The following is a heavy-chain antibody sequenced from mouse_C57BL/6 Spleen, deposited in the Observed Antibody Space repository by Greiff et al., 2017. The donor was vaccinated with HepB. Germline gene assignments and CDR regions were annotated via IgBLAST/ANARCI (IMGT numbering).Heavy chain of an antibody. Sequence: QVQLQQPGAELVMPGASVKLSCKASGYTFTSYWMHWVKQRPGQGLEWIGEIDPSDSYTNYNQKFKGKSTLTVDKSSSTAYMQLSSLTSEDSAVYYWARSDYDGAWFAYWGQGTLVTVAA. J-gene: IGHJ3*01. CDR2: IDPSDSYT. V-gene: IGHV1-69*01. CDR1: GYTFTSYW. D-gene: IGHD2-4*01. CDR3: ARSDYDGAWFAY.